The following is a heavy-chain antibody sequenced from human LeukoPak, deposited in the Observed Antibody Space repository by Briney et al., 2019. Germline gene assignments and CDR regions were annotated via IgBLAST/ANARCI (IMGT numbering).Heavy chain of an antibody. Sequence: GGSLRLSCAASGFTFSSYSMNWVRQAPGKGLEWVSSISSRSSYIYYADSVKGRFTISRDNAKNSLYLQMNSLRAEDTAVYYCARDMFGVVYYYYGMDVWGQGTTVTVSS. V-gene: IGHV3-21*01. D-gene: IGHD3-3*01. J-gene: IGHJ6*02. CDR2: ISSRSSYI. CDR1: GFTFSSYS. CDR3: ARDMFGVVYYYYGMDV.